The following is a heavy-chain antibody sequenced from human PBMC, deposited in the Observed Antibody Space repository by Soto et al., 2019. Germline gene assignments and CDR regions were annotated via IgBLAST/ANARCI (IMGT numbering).Heavy chain of an antibody. CDR3: ARVNYLPHAFDI. J-gene: IGHJ3*02. CDR2: IYNSRST. D-gene: IGHD3-10*02. Sequence: SETLSLTCIFSGASISSYYWSWIRQPPGKGLEWIGYIYNSRSTNYNPSLKSRVTVSVDTSKNQFSLKLSSVTAADTAVYYCARVNYLPHAFDIWGQGTMVT. V-gene: IGHV4-59*01. CDR1: GASISSYY.